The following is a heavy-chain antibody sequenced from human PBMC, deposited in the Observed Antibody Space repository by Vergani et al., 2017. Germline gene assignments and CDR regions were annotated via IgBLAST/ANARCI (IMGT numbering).Heavy chain of an antibody. Sequence: EVQLLESGGGLVQPGGSLRLSCEASGFSFPGYAMSWVRQAPGKGLEWVSSVSGSGRSTYYADSVKGRFTISRDNSKNTLYLQMNSLRAEDTAVYYCAKGVVVDSSSWHIVHWFDPWGQGTLVTVSS. D-gene: IGHD6-13*01. CDR3: AKGVVVDSSSWHIVHWFDP. CDR2: VSGSGRST. CDR1: GFSFPGYA. V-gene: IGHV3-23*01. J-gene: IGHJ5*02.